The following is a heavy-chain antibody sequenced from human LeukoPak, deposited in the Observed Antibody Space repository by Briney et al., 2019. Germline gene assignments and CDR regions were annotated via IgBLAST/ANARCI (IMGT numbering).Heavy chain of an antibody. CDR3: AKDSITMVRGVIIRHDAFDI. CDR1: GFTFSSYA. V-gene: IGHV3-23*01. CDR2: ISGSGGST. J-gene: IGHJ3*02. Sequence: GGSLRLSCAASGFTFSSYAMSWVRQAPGKGLEWVSAISGSGGSTYYADSVKGRFTISRDNSKNTLYLQMNSLRAEDTAVFYCAKDSITMVRGVIIRHDAFDIWGQGTMVTVSS. D-gene: IGHD3-10*01.